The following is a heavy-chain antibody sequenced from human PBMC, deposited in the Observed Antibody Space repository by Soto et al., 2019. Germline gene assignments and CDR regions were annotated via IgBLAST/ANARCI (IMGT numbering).Heavy chain of an antibody. Sequence: QVQLVESGGGVVQPGRSLRLSCAASGFTFSSYGMHWVRQAPGKGLEWVAVISYVGSNKYYADSVKGRFTISRDNYKXXLYLQMNSLRAEDTAVYYCAKDLSIAAAGTPPRDYWGQGTLVTVSS. J-gene: IGHJ4*02. CDR3: AKDLSIAAAGTPPRDY. V-gene: IGHV3-30*18. CDR2: ISYVGSNK. D-gene: IGHD6-13*01. CDR1: GFTFSSYG.